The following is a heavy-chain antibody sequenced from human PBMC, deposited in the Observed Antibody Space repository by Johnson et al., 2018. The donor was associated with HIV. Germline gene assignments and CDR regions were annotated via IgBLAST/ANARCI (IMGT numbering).Heavy chain of an antibody. J-gene: IGHJ3*02. CDR1: GFTFSSYG. CDR2: IRYDGSNK. V-gene: IGHV3-30*02. D-gene: IGHD6-6*01. CDR3: ARVRDDDSSASRGAFDS. Sequence: VQLLESGGGVVQPGGSLRLSCAASGFTFSSYGMHWVRQAPGKGLEWVAFIRYDGSNKYYADSVNGRFTISRDNSKNTRYLQMNSLRAEEKAVYYCARVRDDDSSASRGAFDSWGQGTMVTVSS.